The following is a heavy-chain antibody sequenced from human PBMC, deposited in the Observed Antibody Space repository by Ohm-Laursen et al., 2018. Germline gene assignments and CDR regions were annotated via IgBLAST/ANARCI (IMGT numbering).Heavy chain of an antibody. CDR1: GYTFTGYY. V-gene: IGHV1-2*02. Sequence: ASVKVSCKASGYTFTGYYMHWVRQAPGQGLEWMGWINPNSGGTNYAQKFQGRVTMTRDTSISTAYMELSRLRSDDTAVYYCVSSYDILTGDWGFDYWGQGTLVTVSS. CDR2: INPNSGGT. D-gene: IGHD3-9*01. CDR3: VSSYDILTGDWGFDY. J-gene: IGHJ4*02.